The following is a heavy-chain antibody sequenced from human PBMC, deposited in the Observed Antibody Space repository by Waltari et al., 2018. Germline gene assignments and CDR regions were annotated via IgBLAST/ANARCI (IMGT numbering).Heavy chain of an antibody. CDR3: AGGYYESSGFSFYYFYHMDV. CDR2: IVPTVGTT. J-gene: IGHJ6*03. D-gene: IGHD3-22*01. CDR1: DGRFGSSG. V-gene: IGHV1-69*14. Sequence: QVQLVQSGAEVKKPGASVTVSCTAADGRFGSSGMIWVRRAPGQGLEWMGWIVPTVGTTNYAQKFQSRVTINADKSTSTAYMHLTSLRSEDAAVYYCAGGYYESSGFSFYYFYHMDVWGKGTTVTVSS.